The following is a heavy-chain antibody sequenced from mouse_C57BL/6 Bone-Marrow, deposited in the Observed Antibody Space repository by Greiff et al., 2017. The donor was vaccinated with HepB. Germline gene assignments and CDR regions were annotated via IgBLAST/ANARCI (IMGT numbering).Heavy chain of an antibody. CDR3: ARDYGSSS. V-gene: IGHV1-26*01. CDR1: GYTFTDYY. J-gene: IGHJ3*01. CDR2: INPNNGGT. Sequence: VQLQQSGPELVKPGASVKISCKASGYTFTDYYMNWVKQSHGKSLEWIGDINPNNGGTSYNQKFKGKATLTVDKSSSTAYMELRSLTSEDSAVYYCARDYGSSSWGQGTLVTVSA. D-gene: IGHD1-1*01.